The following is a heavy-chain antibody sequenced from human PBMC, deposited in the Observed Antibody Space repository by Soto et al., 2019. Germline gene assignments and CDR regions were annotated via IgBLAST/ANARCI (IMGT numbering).Heavy chain of an antibody. CDR2: ISWNGAST. V-gene: IGHV3-9*01. CDR1: GFDFDDYA. Sequence: EVQMVESGGGLVQPGRSLRLSCVVSGFDFDDYAMTWVRQAPGKGLEWVAGISWNGASTGYADSVKGRFISSRDNAKNSLYLQMSSLRPEDTALYYCTRDIFRTITTVDFWGQGTLVTVSS. J-gene: IGHJ4*02. CDR3: TRDIFRTITTVDF. D-gene: IGHD4-4*01.